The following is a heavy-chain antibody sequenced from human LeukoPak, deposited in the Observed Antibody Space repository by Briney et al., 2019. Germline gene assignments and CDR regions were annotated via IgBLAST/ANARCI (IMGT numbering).Heavy chain of an antibody. Sequence: LAGRSLRLSCAASGFSFSHYAMHWVRQAPGKGLEWVAVISYDGSNKYYADFVKGRFTISRDNSKNTLYLQMNSLRGEDTAVYYCAKSGGVRFDPWGQGTLVTVSS. CDR2: ISYDGSNK. CDR3: AKSGGVRFDP. D-gene: IGHD3-16*01. CDR1: GFSFSHYA. V-gene: IGHV3-30*04. J-gene: IGHJ5*02.